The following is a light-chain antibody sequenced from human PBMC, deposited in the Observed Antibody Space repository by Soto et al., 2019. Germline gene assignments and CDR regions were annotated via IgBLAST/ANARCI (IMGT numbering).Light chain of an antibody. CDR1: QTISNY. V-gene: IGKV1-39*01. J-gene: IGKJ4*01. CDR2: TAA. Sequence: DIQMTQSPSSLSASVGDRVTITCRASQTISNYLNWYQQKSGQAPKLLIYTAASLQSGLPSRFSGSGSGTDFTLTITTLPPEDFATYYCQQSYRAPTTFGGGTKVDIK. CDR3: QQSYRAPTT.